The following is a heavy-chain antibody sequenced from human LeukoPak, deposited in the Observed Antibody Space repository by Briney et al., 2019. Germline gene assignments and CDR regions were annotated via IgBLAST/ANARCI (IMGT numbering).Heavy chain of an antibody. Sequence: PGGSLRLSCAASGFTFSSYSMNWVRQAPGKGLKWVSSISSSSSYIYYADSVKGRFTISRDNAKNSLYLQMNSLRAEDTAVYYCARDQKWELLYYYYYGMDVWGQGTTVTVSS. CDR3: ARDQKWELLYYYYYGMDV. J-gene: IGHJ6*02. D-gene: IGHD1-26*01. CDR2: ISSSSSYI. V-gene: IGHV3-21*01. CDR1: GFTFSSYS.